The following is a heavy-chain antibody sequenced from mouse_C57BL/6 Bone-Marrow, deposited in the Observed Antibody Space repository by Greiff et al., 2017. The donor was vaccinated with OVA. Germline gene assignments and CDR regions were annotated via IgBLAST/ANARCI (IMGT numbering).Heavy chain of an antibody. CDR3: ASYGYDGYYYAMDY. D-gene: IGHD2-2*01. V-gene: IGHV1-19*01. CDR1: GYTFTDYY. Sequence: VQLQQSGPVLVKPGASVKMSCKASGYTFTDYYMNWVKQSHGKSLEWIGVINPYNGGTSYNQKFKGKATLTVDKSSSTAYMELNSLTSEDSAVYYCASYGYDGYYYAMDYWGQGTSVTVSS. J-gene: IGHJ4*01. CDR2: INPYNGGT.